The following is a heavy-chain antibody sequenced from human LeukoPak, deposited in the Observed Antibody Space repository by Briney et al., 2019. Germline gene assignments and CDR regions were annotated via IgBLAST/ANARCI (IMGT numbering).Heavy chain of an antibody. Sequence: PSETLSLTCTVSGGSISSYYWSWIRQPPGKGLEWIGYIYYSGSTNYNPSLKSRVTISVDTSKNQFSLKLSSVTAADTAVYYCARVGGEGWFDPWGQGTLVTVSS. D-gene: IGHD3-16*01. V-gene: IGHV4-59*01. CDR2: IYYSGST. CDR1: GGSISSYY. CDR3: ARVGGEGWFDP. J-gene: IGHJ5*02.